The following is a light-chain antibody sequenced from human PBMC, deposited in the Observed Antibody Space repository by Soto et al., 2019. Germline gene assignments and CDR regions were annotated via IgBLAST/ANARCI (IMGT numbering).Light chain of an antibody. V-gene: IGLV2-14*03. Sequence: QSALTQPASVSGSPGQSITISCTGTSSVVGGYNYVSWYQQHPGKAPKLMIYDVSNRPSGVSYRLSGSKSGNTASLTISGLQAEDEADYYCSSYTSSSLHVFGTGTKVTVL. CDR1: SSVVGGYNY. CDR2: DVS. CDR3: SSYTSSSLHV. J-gene: IGLJ1*01.